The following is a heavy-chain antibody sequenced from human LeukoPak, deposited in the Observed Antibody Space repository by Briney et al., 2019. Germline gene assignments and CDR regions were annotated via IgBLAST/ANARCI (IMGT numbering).Heavy chain of an antibody. V-gene: IGHV4-34*01. J-gene: IGHJ5*02. CDR3: ARVPMVRGVIRRFDP. D-gene: IGHD3-10*01. CDR2: INHSGST. Sequence: PSETLSLTCAVYGGSFSGYYWSWIRQPPGKGLEWIGGINHSGSTNYNPSLKSRVTISVDTSKNQFSLKLSSVTAADTAVYYCARVPMVRGVIRRFDPWGQGTLVTVSS. CDR1: GGSFSGYY.